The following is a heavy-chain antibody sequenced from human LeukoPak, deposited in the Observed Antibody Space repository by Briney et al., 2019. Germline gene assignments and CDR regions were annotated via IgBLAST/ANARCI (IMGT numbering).Heavy chain of an antibody. CDR1: GFQFNTYW. CDR2: IKEDGGET. J-gene: IGHJ5*02. D-gene: IGHD2-15*01. Sequence: GGSLRLSCAGSGFQFNTYWISRIRQAPGKGLQWLGNIKEDGGETYYVGSLKGRLTISRDNAKNSSFLEMSSLGVEDTAVYYCARDVGRFCTRGSCFSDAWGQGTLVTVSS. V-gene: IGHV3-7*05. CDR3: ARDVGRFCTRGSCFSDA.